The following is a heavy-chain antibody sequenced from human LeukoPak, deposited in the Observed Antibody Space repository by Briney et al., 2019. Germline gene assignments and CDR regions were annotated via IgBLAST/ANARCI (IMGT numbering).Heavy chain of an antibody. J-gene: IGHJ4*02. CDR2: INYSGST. CDR1: GGSISSRSYY. CDR3: AVIPPAVDDY. V-gene: IGHV4-39*01. Sequence: SETLSLTCTVSGGSISSRSYYWAWIRQPPGKGLEWIGSINYSGSTNYNPSLKSRLTISVDTSKNQFSLKLSSVTAADTAVYYCAVIPPAVDDYWGQGTLVTVSS. D-gene: IGHD2-2*01.